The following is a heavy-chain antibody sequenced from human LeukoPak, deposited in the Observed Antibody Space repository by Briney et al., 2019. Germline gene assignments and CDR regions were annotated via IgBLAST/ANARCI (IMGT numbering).Heavy chain of an antibody. CDR2: IKQDGSEK. J-gene: IGHJ4*02. V-gene: IGHV3-7*01. CDR1: GFTFSSYW. D-gene: IGHD3-16*01. Sequence: GGSLRLSCAASGFTFSSYWMSWVRQAPGKGLEWVANIKQDGSEKYYADSVKGRFTISRDNSKNTLYLQMNSLRAEDTAVYYCAKDVGGHFDYWGQGTLVTVSS. CDR3: AKDVGGHFDY.